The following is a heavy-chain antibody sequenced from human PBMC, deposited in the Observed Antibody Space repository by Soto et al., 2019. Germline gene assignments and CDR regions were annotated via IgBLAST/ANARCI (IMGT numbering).Heavy chain of an antibody. J-gene: IGHJ4*02. V-gene: IGHV4-34*01. D-gene: IGHD3-10*01. CDR2: LHHSETT. CDR1: RGSFGAYY. CDR3: ARGRITPLVRGINRLPLFDY. Sequence: PYQTLSLTCAVYRGSFGAYYQTCNRQPPRTGMNWVGGLHHSETTNYNESLTCPVTISVDTSKKQFWLSLSSVIAADTAVYYCARGRITPLVRGINRLPLFDYWGQGTQVTVSS.